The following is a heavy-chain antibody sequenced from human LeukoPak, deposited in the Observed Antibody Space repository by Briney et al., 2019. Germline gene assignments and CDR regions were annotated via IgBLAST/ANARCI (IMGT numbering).Heavy chain of an antibody. Sequence: GGSLRLSCAASGFIFSSYWMGWVRQAPGKGLEWVANIMRDGSEKYYVDSVEGRFTISRDNAQNSLYLQMNSLRAEDTAVYYCARDKEAAVDFWSGYYPLWGQGTLVTVSS. J-gene: IGHJ4*02. CDR1: GFIFSSYW. D-gene: IGHD3-3*01. CDR3: ARDKEAAVDFWSGYYPL. CDR2: IMRDGSEK. V-gene: IGHV3-7*01.